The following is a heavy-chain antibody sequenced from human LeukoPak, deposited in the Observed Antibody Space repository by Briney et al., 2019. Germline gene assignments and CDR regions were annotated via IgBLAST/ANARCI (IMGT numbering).Heavy chain of an antibody. Sequence: GGSLRLSCAASGFTFSSYWMSWVRQAPGKGLEWVANIEQDGSEKYYVDSVKGRFTISRDNAKNSLYLQMNSLRAEDTAVYYCARDFLDFWSGYFWPQVIDYWGQGTLVTVSS. CDR3: ARDFLDFWSGYFWPQVIDY. CDR2: IEQDGSEK. CDR1: GFTFSSYW. D-gene: IGHD3-3*01. V-gene: IGHV3-7*01. J-gene: IGHJ4*02.